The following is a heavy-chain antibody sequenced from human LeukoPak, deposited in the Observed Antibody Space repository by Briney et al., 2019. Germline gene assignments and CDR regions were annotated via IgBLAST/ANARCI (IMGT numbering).Heavy chain of an antibody. D-gene: IGHD3-10*01. J-gene: IGHJ4*02. V-gene: IGHV3-30*02. Sequence: GGSLRLSCAASGFTFSSYGMHWVRQAPGKGLEWVAFIRYDGSNKYYADSVKGRFTISRDNSKNTLYLQMNSLRAEDTAVYYCAKGKWFGELLPPFGYWGQGTLVTVSS. CDR2: IRYDGSNK. CDR1: GFTFSSYG. CDR3: AKGKWFGELLPPFGY.